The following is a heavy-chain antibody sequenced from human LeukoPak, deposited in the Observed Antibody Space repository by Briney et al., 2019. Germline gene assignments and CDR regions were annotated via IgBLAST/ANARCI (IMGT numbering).Heavy chain of an antibody. CDR2: ISYDGSNK. Sequence: GGSLRLSCAACGLTFSSYGMHWVRQAPGKGLVWVAVISYDGSNKYYADSVKGRFTISRDNSKNTLYLQMNSLRAEDTAVYYCAKDHSSGWYYFDYWGQGTLVTVSS. J-gene: IGHJ4*02. CDR3: AKDHSSGWYYFDY. D-gene: IGHD6-19*01. V-gene: IGHV3-30*18. CDR1: GLTFSSYG.